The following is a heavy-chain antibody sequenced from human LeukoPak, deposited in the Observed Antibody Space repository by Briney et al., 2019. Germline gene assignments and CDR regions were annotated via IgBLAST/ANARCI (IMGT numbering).Heavy chain of an antibody. CDR3: AESNVEGYANRRAP. D-gene: IGHD2-8*02. CDR2: ISYDGSDR. V-gene: IGHV3-30*04. J-gene: IGHJ5*02. Sequence: PGGSLRLSCAASGFTFSSQRMNWVRQAPGRELEWVAFISYDGSDRYYADSVRGRFIISRENSRNTLYLQMNSLRGDDTAVYYCAESNVEGYANRRAPWGQGTLVTVSS. CDR1: GFTFSSQR.